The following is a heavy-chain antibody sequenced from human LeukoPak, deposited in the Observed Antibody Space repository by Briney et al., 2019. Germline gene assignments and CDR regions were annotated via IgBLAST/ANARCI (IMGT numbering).Heavy chain of an antibody. CDR3: ARVYYGSGTYNYPPDY. V-gene: IGHV1-3*01. D-gene: IGHD3-10*01. CDR2: INAGNGNT. Sequence: GASVKVSCKASGYTFTSYGMHWVRQAPGQRLEWMGWINAGNGNTKYSQKFQGRVTITRDTSASTAYMELGSLRSEDTAVYYCARVYYGSGTYNYPPDYWGQGTLVTVSS. J-gene: IGHJ4*02. CDR1: GYTFTSYG.